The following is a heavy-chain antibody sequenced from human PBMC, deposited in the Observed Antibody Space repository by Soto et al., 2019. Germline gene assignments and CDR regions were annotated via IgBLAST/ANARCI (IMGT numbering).Heavy chain of an antibody. J-gene: IGHJ5*02. D-gene: IGHD3-10*01. Sequence: SETLSLTCAVSGGSISSSNWWSWVRQPPGKGLEWIGEIYHSGSTNYNPSLKSRVTISVDKSKNQFYLKLSSVTAADTAVYYCARCPEGSGSYFGKRPNWFDPWGQGTLVTVSS. CDR2: IYHSGST. CDR3: ARCPEGSGSYFGKRPNWFDP. V-gene: IGHV4-4*02. CDR1: GGSISSSNW.